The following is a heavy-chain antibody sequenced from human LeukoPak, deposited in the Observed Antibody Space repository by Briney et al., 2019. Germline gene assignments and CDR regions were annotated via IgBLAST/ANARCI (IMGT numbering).Heavy chain of an antibody. CDR1: GFTFSSYS. CDR2: ISSSSNTI. V-gene: IGHV3-48*01. D-gene: IGHD2-15*01. Sequence: QSGGSLRLSCAASGFTFSSYSMNWVRQAPGKGLEWVSYISSSSNTIYYADSVKGRFTISRDNAKNSLFLQMNSLRAEDTAVYYCARVLRYCSGGNCYSGGLGYMDVWGKGTTVTISS. J-gene: IGHJ6*03. CDR3: ARVLRYCSGGNCYSGGLGYMDV.